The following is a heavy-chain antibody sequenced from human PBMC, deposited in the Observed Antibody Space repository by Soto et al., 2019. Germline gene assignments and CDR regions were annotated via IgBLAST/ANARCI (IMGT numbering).Heavy chain of an antibody. Sequence: WASVKVSCKASGYTFTSYGINWVRQAPGQGLEWLGWISAYDGYTNYAQILQGRVSMTTDTSTKTAYIELRSLRSDDTAMYYCARFVFYDSSGARNYYYYGMNVWGQGTTVTVSS. D-gene: IGHD3-22*01. CDR3: ARFVFYDSSGARNYYYYGMNV. CDR2: ISAYDGYT. CDR1: GYTFTSYG. J-gene: IGHJ6*02. V-gene: IGHV1-18*01.